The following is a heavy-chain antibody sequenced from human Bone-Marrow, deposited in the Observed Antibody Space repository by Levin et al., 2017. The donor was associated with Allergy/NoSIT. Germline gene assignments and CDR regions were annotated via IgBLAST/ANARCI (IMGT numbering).Heavy chain of an antibody. D-gene: IGHD2/OR15-2a*01. J-gene: IGHJ4*02. CDR1: GGSISGGGYY. CDR2: INYSGST. CDR3: ARTYINRAPRSKGFDY. V-gene: IGHV4-31*03. Sequence: TTSETLSLTCTVSGGSISGGGYYWSWIRQHPGKGLEWMGYINYSGSTYYNPSLKSRVTISVDTSKNQFSLKLSSVTAADTAVYYCARTYINRAPRSKGFDYWGQGTLVTVSS.